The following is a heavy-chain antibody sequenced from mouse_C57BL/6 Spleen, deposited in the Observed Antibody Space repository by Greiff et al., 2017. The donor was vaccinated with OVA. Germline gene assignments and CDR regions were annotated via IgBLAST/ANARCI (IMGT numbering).Heavy chain of an antibody. D-gene: IGHD2-3*01. CDR3: TKPLTNDGYCGYAMDY. Sequence: VQLQQSGAELVRPGASVTLSCKASGYTFTDYEMHWVKQTPVHGLEWIGAIDPETGGTAYNQKFKGQAILTADKSYSTSYMEPRSLTSEDVAGYYCTKPLTNDGYCGYAMDYWGQGTSVTVSS. CDR1: GYTFTDYE. J-gene: IGHJ4*01. V-gene: IGHV1-15*01. CDR2: IDPETGGT.